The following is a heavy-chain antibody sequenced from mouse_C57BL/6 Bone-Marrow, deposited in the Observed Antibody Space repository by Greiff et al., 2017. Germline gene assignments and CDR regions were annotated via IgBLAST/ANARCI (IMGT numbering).Heavy chain of an antibody. CDR1: GFTFSDYY. D-gene: IGHD2-5*01. J-gene: IGHJ1*03. V-gene: IGHV5-12*01. CDR2: ISNGGGNT. CDR3: ARSYYSNYWYFDV. Sequence: EVKLVESGGGLVQPGGSLKLSCAASGFTFSDYYMYWVRQTPEKRLEWVAYISNGGGNTYYPDTVKGRFTISRDNAKNTLYLQMSRLKSEDTAMYYCARSYYSNYWYFDVWGTGTTVTVSS.